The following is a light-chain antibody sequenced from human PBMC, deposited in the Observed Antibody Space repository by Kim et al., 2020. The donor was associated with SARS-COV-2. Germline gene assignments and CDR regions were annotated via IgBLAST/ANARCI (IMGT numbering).Light chain of an antibody. CDR3: QQYGSSPYI. CDR1: QSVSSNY. Sequence: LSPGERVTLSCRASQSVSSNYLCLFQQTPGQAPRLLIYGASSRATGIPDRFSGSGSGTDFSLTISRLEPEDFAVYYCQQYGSSPYIFGQGTKLEI. V-gene: IGKV3-20*01. J-gene: IGKJ2*01. CDR2: GAS.